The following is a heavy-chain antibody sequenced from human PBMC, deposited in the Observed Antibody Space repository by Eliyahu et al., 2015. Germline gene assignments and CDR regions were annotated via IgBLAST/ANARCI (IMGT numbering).Heavy chain of an antibody. V-gene: IGHV3-53*01. CDR3: AKDLGAYKRAFDY. D-gene: IGHD3-16*01. Sequence: EVQLVESGGGLIQPGGSLRXSCEXSGFXVSSNYMSWVRQAPGKGLEWLSVMYNGGATYYADSVKGRFTISRDNSKNTLYLQMDSLRADDTAMYYCAKDLGAYKRAFDYWGQGTLVTVSS. J-gene: IGHJ4*02. CDR1: GFXVSSNY. CDR2: MYNGGAT.